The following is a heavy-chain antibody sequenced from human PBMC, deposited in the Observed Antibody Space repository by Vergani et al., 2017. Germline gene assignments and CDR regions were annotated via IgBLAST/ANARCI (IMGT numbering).Heavy chain of an antibody. CDR3: AGPQGTSAYYDGGFDY. Sequence: EVQLLESGGGLVQPGGSLRLSCAASGFTFSTYAMPWVRQAPGKGLEWVSTISSDGGSTYYADSVKGRFTISRDNSKNTLSLQMNSLTAEDTAIYYCAGPQGTSAYYDGGFDYWGQGILVTVSS. CDR2: ISSDGGST. J-gene: IGHJ4*02. D-gene: IGHD3-22*01. V-gene: IGHV3-23*01. CDR1: GFTFSTYA.